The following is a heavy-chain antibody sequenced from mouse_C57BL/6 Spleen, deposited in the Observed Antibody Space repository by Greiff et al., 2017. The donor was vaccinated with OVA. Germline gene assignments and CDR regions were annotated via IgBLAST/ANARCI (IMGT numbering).Heavy chain of an antibody. J-gene: IGHJ4*01. Sequence: EVKLVESGGGLVKPGGSLKLSCAASGFTFSDYGMHWVRQAPEKGLEWVAYISSGSSTIYYADTVKGRFTISRDNAKNTLFLQMTSLRSEDTAMYYCARRDRINYAMDYWGQGTSVTVSS. CDR3: ARRDRINYAMDY. CDR1: GFTFSDYG. V-gene: IGHV5-17*01. CDR2: ISSGSSTI.